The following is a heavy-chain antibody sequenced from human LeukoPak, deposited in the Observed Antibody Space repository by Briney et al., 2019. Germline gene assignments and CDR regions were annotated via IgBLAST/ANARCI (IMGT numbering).Heavy chain of an antibody. D-gene: IGHD1-26*01. CDR2: IKGDGSEI. J-gene: IGHJ4*02. Sequence: GGSLRLSCAASGFTFSSFWMSWVRHAPGKGLEWVANIKGDGSEIYYVDSVKGRFSISRDNAKNSLYLQMSSLGAGHIAVYYCAKVVGATTRGYFDYWGQGTLVTVSS. CDR3: AKVVGATTRGYFDY. V-gene: IGHV3-7*01. CDR1: GFTFSSFW.